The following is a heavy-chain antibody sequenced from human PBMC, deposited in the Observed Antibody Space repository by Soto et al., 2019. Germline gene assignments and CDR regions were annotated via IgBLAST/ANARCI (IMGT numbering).Heavy chain of an antibody. J-gene: IGHJ5*02. CDR3: AHSPIVVVTATPGWFDP. CDR2: IYWDDDK. D-gene: IGHD2-21*02. Sequence: QITLKESGPTLVKPTQTLTLTCTFSGFSLSTSGVGVGWIRQPPGKALEWLALIYWDDDKRYSPSLKSRLTITKDTSKNQVVLTMTIMDPVDTATYYCAHSPIVVVTATPGWFDPWGQGTLVTVSS. V-gene: IGHV2-5*02. CDR1: GFSLSTSGVG.